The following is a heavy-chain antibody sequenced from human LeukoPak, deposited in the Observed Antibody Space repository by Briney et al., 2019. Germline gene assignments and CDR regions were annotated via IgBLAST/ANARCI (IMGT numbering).Heavy chain of an antibody. J-gene: IGHJ4*02. CDR2: IYYTGST. CDR3: ARSGGWLLPFDY. CDR1: GDSINSGNYY. V-gene: IGHV4-31*03. Sequence: SQTLSLTCTVSGDSINSGNYYWNWIRQHPGKGLEWVGYIYYTGSTYYNPSLKSRLAISVDTSKNQFSLKLSSVTAADTALYYCARSGGWLLPFDYWGQGALVTVSS. D-gene: IGHD2-21*01.